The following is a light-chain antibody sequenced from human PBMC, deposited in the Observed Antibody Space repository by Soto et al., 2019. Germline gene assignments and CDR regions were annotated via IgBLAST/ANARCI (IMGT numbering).Light chain of an antibody. CDR3: QSYDSSLSAYV. J-gene: IGLJ1*01. CDR1: SSNIGAGYD. Sequence: SVLTQPASLSGAPGPRVTISCTGSSSNIGAGYDVHWYQQLPETAPKLLIYRNNNRPSGVPDRFSGSKSGASASLAITGLQAEDEADYYCQSYDSSLSAYVFGTGTKVTVL. V-gene: IGLV1-40*01. CDR2: RNN.